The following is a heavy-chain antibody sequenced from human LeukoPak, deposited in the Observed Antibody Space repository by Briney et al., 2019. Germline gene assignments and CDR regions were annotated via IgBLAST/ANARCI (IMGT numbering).Heavy chain of an antibody. CDR3: ARAYSDYYYYYYYYMDV. CDR1: GYTFTSYG. CDR2: ISAYNGNT. Sequence: ASVKVSCKASGYTFTSYGISWVRQAPGQGLEWMGWISAYNGNTNYAQKLQGRVTMTTDTSTSTAYMGLRSLRSDDTAVYYCARAYSDYYYYYYYYMDVWGKGTTVTVSS. D-gene: IGHD5-12*01. V-gene: IGHV1-18*01. J-gene: IGHJ6*03.